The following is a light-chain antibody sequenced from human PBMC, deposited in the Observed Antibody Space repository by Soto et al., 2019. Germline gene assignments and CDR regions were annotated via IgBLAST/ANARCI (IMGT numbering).Light chain of an antibody. J-gene: IGKJ5*01. CDR1: QSISSY. CDR3: QQSYSSALT. CDR2: AAS. V-gene: IGKV1-39*01. Sequence: DIELTQSPSSLSVSAGDRATLTCRASQSISSYLYWYQQKPGNAPKLLIYAASTLQSGVPSRFSGSGSGTAFTLTISSLQPEDFATYYCQQSYSSALTFGQGTRVEIK.